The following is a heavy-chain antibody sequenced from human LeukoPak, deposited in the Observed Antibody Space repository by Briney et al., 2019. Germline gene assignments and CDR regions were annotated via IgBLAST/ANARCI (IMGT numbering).Heavy chain of an antibody. CDR2: ISSIITGSST. J-gene: IGHJ4*02. D-gene: IGHD3-10*01. Sequence: GGSLRLSCTASGFTFSSYAMSWVRQSPGKGLEWVSSISSIITGSSTYYADSVKGRFTVSRDNPKNTVYLQMNSLRAEDTAVYYCAKDWSIRGVGRGYWGQGTLVTVSS. V-gene: IGHV3-23*01. CDR1: GFTFSSYA. CDR3: AKDWSIRGVGRGY.